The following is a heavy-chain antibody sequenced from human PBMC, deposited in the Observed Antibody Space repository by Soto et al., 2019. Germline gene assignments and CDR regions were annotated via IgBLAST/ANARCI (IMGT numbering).Heavy chain of an antibody. V-gene: IGHV4-34*01. J-gene: IGHJ5*02. D-gene: IGHD3-10*01. CDR3: ARDHFSGSYWNWFDP. Sequence: PSETLSLTCGVDGGSFSGYDWSWIRQQPGKGLEWIGEINHSGSTNYNPSLKSRVTISVDTSKNQFSLKLSSVTAADTAVYYCARDHFSGSYWNWFDPWGQGTLVTVSS. CDR1: GGSFSGYD. CDR2: INHSGST.